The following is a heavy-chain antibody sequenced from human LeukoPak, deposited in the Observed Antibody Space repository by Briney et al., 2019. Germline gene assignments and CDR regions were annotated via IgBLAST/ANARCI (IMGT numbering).Heavy chain of an antibody. Sequence: GASVKVSCKVSGYTLTELSMHWVRQAPGKGLAWVGGFDPEDGETIYAQKFQGRVTMTEDTSTDTAYMELSSLRSEDTAVYYCATQDRGYYYYGMDVWGQGTTVTVSS. V-gene: IGHV1-24*01. CDR2: FDPEDGET. J-gene: IGHJ6*02. D-gene: IGHD3-10*01. CDR3: ATQDRGYYYYGMDV. CDR1: GYTLTELS.